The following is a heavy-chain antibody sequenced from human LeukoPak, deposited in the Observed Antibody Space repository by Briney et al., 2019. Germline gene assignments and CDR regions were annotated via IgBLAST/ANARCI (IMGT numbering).Heavy chain of an antibody. CDR1: GGTFSSYA. V-gene: IGHV1-69*05. CDR3: ARAMVRGVIRADY. CDR2: IIPIFGTA. D-gene: IGHD3-10*01. J-gene: IGHJ4*02. Sequence: SVKVSCKASGGTFSSYAISWVRQAPGQGLEWMGGIIPIFGTANYAQKFQGRVTITTDESTSTAYMELSSLRSGDTAVYYCARAMVRGVIRADYWGQGTLATVSS.